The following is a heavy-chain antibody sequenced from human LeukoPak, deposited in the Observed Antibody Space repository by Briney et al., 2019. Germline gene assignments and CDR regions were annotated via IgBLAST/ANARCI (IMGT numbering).Heavy chain of an antibody. CDR3: AKYLVTLVRGFDY. CDR2: IKSKTDGGTT. CDR1: GFTFSNAW. J-gene: IGHJ4*02. Sequence: PGGSLRLSCAASGFTFSNAWMSWVRQAPGKGLEWVGRIKSKTDGGTTDYAAPVKGRFTISRDDSKNTLYLQMNSLKTEDTAVYYCAKYLVTLVRGFDYWGQGTLDTVSS. V-gene: IGHV3-15*01. D-gene: IGHD3-10*01.